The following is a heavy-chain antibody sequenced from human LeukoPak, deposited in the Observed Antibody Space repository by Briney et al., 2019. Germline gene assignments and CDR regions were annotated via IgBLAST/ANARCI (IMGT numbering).Heavy chain of an antibody. V-gene: IGHV4-34*01. CDR3: AREGIAVTSPGAFDI. J-gene: IGHJ3*02. D-gene: IGHD6-19*01. CDR2: INHSGST. Sequence: PSETLSLTCAVYGGSLSGYYWSWIRQPPGKGLEWIGEINHSGSTNYNPSLKSRVTISVDTSKNQFSLKLSSVTAADTAVYYCAREGIAVTSPGAFDIWGQGTMVTVSS. CDR1: GGSLSGYY.